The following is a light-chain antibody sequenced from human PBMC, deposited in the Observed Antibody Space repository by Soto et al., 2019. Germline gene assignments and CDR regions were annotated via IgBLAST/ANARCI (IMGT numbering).Light chain of an antibody. Sequence: DIQMTKSPSSLSASVGDRITITCRASHSIDNYLSWYQLKPGKAPRLLIYAASNLQRGVPSRFTGSGSGTDFTLTINNLQPDDFAVYYCQQCFSIPPTFGHGTKVDIK. CDR3: QQCFSIPPT. CDR2: AAS. CDR1: HSIDNY. V-gene: IGKV1-39*01. J-gene: IGKJ1*01.